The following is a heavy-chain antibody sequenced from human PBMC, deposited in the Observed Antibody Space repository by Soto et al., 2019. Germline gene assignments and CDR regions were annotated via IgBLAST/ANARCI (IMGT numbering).Heavy chain of an antibody. CDR1: GGSIISASYS. V-gene: IGHV4-31*11. Sequence: PSETLSLTCAVSGGSIISASYSWNWIRQSPGRGLEWIGHIYSSGSTYYNPSLKSRVSISVDTSNNQFSLKLTSVTAADTAVYFCAREDAARIERWFDAWGQG. J-gene: IGHJ5*02. D-gene: IGHD6-6*01. CDR3: AREDAARIERWFDA. CDR2: IYSSGST.